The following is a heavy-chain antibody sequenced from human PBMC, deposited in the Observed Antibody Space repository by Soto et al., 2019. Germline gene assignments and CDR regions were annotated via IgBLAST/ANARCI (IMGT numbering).Heavy chain of an antibody. CDR1: VYSLSSCSS. CDR2: IYYSGNT. CDR3: ASSSLYGMDV. Sequence: PSETLSLTCAVSVYSLSSCSSWGLIRQPPGKGPEWIASIYYSGNTYYNPSLKSRLIISIDTSKNQFSLKVGSVTAADTAVYYCASSSLYGMDVWGQGTTVTVSS. V-gene: IGHV4-38-2*01. J-gene: IGHJ6*02.